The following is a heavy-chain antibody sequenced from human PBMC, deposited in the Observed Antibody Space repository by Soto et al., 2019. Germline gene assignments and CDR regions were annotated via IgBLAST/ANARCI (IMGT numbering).Heavy chain of an antibody. D-gene: IGHD3-22*01. V-gene: IGHV3-9*01. Sequence: GGSLRLSCAASGFTFDDYAVHWVRQAPGKGLEWVSGLSWNTVAIGYADSVKGRFTISRDNAKNSLYLQMNSLRVEDTALYYCANGPYDSTGYYNFDFWGQGVLVTVSS. CDR1: GFTFDDYA. J-gene: IGHJ4*02. CDR2: LSWNTVAI. CDR3: ANGPYDSTGYYNFDF.